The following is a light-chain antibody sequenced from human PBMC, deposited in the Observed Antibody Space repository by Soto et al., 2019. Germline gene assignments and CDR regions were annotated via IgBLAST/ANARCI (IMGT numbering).Light chain of an antibody. CDR3: QQNNNYPWT. Sequence: DIQMTQSPSTLSASVGDRVTITCRASQSISSWLAWYQQKAGKAPKLLIYKASSLESGVPSRFSGSGSGTEFTLTISSLQPDDFATYYCQQNNNYPWTFGQGTKVEI. V-gene: IGKV1-5*03. CDR2: KAS. J-gene: IGKJ1*01. CDR1: QSISSW.